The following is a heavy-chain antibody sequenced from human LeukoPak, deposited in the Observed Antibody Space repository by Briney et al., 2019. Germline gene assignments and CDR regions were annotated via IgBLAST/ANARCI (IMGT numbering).Heavy chain of an antibody. D-gene: IGHD2-15*01. V-gene: IGHV4-39*07. CDR1: GGSISSSSYY. CDR3: ARGYCSGGSCYSSYYYSYMDV. J-gene: IGHJ6*03. CDR2: INYSGST. Sequence: SETLSLTCTVSGGSISSSSYYWGWIRQPPGKGLEWIGSINYSGSTYYNPSLKSRVTISVDKSKTQFSLKLKSVTAADTAVYYCARGYCSGGSCYSSYYYSYMDVWGKGTTVTVSS.